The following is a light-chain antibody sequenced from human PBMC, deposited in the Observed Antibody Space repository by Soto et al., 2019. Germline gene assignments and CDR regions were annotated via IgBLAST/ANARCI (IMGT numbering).Light chain of an antibody. Sequence: QSVLTQPPSVSGAPGQRVTISCTGSSSNIGARFDVHWYQLLPGTAPKLLIYDNNNRPSGVPDRFSGSKSGTSASLAITGLQAEDEADYYCQSYDSSLSGYVFGTGTKVNVL. CDR3: QSYDSSLSGYV. CDR2: DNN. CDR1: SSNIGARFD. V-gene: IGLV1-40*01. J-gene: IGLJ1*01.